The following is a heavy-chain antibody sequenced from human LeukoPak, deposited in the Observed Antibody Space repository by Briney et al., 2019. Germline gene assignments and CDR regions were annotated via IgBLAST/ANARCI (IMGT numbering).Heavy chain of an antibody. CDR2: FDPEDGES. CDR1: GYTLTELS. D-gene: IGHD3-22*01. J-gene: IGHJ1*01. Sequence: ASVKVSCKVSGYTLTELSMHWVRQDTGKGLEWMGGFDPEDGESVYAQKFQGRVTMTEDTSTDTAYMELSSLRSEDTAVYYCATALSNPFYYSSGYYYGYFQHWGQGTLVTVSS. V-gene: IGHV1-24*01. CDR3: ATALSNPFYYSSGYYYGYFQH.